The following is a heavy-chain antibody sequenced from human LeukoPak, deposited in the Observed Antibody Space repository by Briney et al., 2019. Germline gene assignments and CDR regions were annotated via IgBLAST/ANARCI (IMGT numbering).Heavy chain of an antibody. J-gene: IGHJ3*02. CDR1: GGSISGSSYY. D-gene: IGHD2-2*01. Sequence: SETLSLTCTVSGGSISGSSYYWGWIRQPPGKGLEWIGSIYYSGSTYYNPSLKSRVTISVDTSKNQFSLKLSSVTAADTAVYYCWGEYQLLRAFDIWGQGTMVTVSS. CDR3: WGEYQLLRAFDI. CDR2: IYYSGST. V-gene: IGHV4-39*01.